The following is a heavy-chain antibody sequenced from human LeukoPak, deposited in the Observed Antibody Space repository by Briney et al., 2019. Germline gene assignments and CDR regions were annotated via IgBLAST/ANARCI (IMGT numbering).Heavy chain of an antibody. D-gene: IGHD6-13*01. Sequence: GKGLEWVSSISRTSEYIHYADSVRGRFAISRDNAKNSVYLQMNSLRAEDTAMYYCARDSAGNDYWGQGTLVTVSS. J-gene: IGHJ4*02. V-gene: IGHV3-21*01. CDR3: ARDSAGNDY. CDR2: ISRTSEYI.